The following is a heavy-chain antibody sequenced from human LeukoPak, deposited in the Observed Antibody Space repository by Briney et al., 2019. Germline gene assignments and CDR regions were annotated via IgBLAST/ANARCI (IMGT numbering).Heavy chain of an antibody. CDR2: ISSSGSTV. Sequence: GGSLRLSCAASGFTFSSYEMNWVRQAPGKGLEWVSYISSSGSTVYYADSVKGRFTISRDNAKNSLYLQMNSLRAEDTAVYYCARAGWGYYYGSGSYYSLDYWGQGTLVTVSS. CDR1: GFTFSSYE. CDR3: ARAGWGYYYGSGSYYSLDY. D-gene: IGHD3-10*01. V-gene: IGHV3-48*03. J-gene: IGHJ4*02.